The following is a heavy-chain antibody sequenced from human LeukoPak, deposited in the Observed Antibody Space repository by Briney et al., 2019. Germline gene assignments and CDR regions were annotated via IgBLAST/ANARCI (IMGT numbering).Heavy chain of an antibody. CDR1: GGSFGGYY. CDR2: INRSGST. Sequence: SETLSLTCAIYGGSFGGYYWSWIRQPPGKGLEWIGEINRSGSTSYNPSLKSRVTISVGTSKNHFSLKLSSVTAADTAVYYCAGPGAGDLDYWGQGTLVTVSS. J-gene: IGHJ4*02. CDR3: AGPGAGDLDY. V-gene: IGHV4-34*01. D-gene: IGHD3-10*01.